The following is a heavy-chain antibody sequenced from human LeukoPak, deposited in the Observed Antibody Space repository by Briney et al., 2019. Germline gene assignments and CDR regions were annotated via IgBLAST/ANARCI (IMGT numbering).Heavy chain of an antibody. D-gene: IGHD2-15*01. CDR3: VRGQRKPVPQVVYYFDY. J-gene: IGHJ4*02. CDR1: GFTLGDYA. V-gene: IGHV3-49*04. CDR2: IRSKAYTGTT. Sequence: GGSLRLSCTASGFTLGDYAVTWVRQAPGRGLDWVGFIRSKAYTGTTEYAASVKGRFTISRDDSKSIAYLQMNSLKTEDTAVDYCVRGQRKPVPQVVYYFDYWGQGTLVTVSS.